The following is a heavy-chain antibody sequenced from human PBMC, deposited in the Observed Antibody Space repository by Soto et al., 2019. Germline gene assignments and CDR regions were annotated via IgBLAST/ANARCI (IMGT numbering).Heavy chain of an antibody. D-gene: IGHD6-13*01. J-gene: IGHJ4*02. CDR3: TTVIAPTGIFIPY. CDR1: GFTFNSAL. V-gene: IGHV3-15*01. Sequence: LXLSWAVSGFTFNSALMSWVRQAPGKGLEWVARIKSKIDGETTDYIAPVKGRFAISRDDSKNALYLQISSLKAEDTAVYYCTTVIAPTGIFIPYLGQGTLVTASS. CDR2: IKSKIDGETT.